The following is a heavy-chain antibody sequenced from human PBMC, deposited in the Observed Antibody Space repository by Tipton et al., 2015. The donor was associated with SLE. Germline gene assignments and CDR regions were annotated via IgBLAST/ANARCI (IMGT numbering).Heavy chain of an antibody. J-gene: IGHJ6*02. V-gene: IGHV1-18*01. Sequence: QVQLVQSGAEVKKPGASVKVSCKASGYTFTSYGISWVRQAPGQGLEWMGWISAYSGNTNYAQKLQGRVTMTTDTSTSTAYMELRSLRSDDAAVYYCAGDSALIVVAIGGYYYGMDVWGQGTAATVSS. CDR2: ISAYSGNT. CDR1: GYTFTSYG. D-gene: IGHD2-2*01. CDR3: AGDSALIVVAIGGYYYGMDV.